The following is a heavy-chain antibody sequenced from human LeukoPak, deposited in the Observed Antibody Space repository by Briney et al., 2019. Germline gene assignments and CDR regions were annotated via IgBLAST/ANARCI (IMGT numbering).Heavy chain of an antibody. D-gene: IGHD3-10*01. CDR1: HYSISGVYY. CDR3: ARGKVHSFGELLNHRPGGY. V-gene: IGHV4-38-2*02. Sequence: PSETLSLTCTVSHYSISGVYYWGWIRQPPGKGLEGIGSVYHSGSTYYSPSLKSRVTISVDKSRNQFSLKLTSVTAADTAVYYCARGKVHSFGELLNHRPGGYWGQGTLVTVS. J-gene: IGHJ1*01. CDR2: VYHSGST.